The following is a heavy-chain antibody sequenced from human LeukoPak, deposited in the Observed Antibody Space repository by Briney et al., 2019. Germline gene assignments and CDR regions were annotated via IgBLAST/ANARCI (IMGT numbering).Heavy chain of an antibody. CDR2: VYYEGST. CDR3: ARADATDAFDI. Sequence: PSETLSLTCTISGGSISSSSYYWGWIRQPPGKGLEWLGSVYYEGSTYHNPSLKSRVTISVDTSKKQFSLKLSSVTAADTAVYYCARADATDAFDIWGQGTMVTVSS. CDR1: GGSISSSSYY. V-gene: IGHV4-39*07. J-gene: IGHJ3*02.